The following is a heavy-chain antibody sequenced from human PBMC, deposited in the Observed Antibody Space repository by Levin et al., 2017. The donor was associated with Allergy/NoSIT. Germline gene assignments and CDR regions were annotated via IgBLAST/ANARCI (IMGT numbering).Heavy chain of an antibody. Sequence: LSLTCAASGFTFSTSGMHWVRQAPGKGLQWVAVISYDGSNRYYADSVKGRFTISRDNSKNTLYLQMNSLRTEDTAVYYCAKVRIAVSGPGGDAFDIWGQGTMVTVSS. CDR3: AKVRIAVSGPGGDAFDI. CDR2: ISYDGSNR. D-gene: IGHD6-19*01. V-gene: IGHV3-30*18. J-gene: IGHJ3*02. CDR1: GFTFSTSG.